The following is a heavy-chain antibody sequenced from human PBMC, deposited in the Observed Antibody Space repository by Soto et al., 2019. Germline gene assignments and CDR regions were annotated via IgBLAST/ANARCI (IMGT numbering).Heavy chain of an antibody. CDR2: ISSSSSTI. D-gene: IGHD6-13*01. CDR3: ARHPERIAEIGWFGP. Sequence: EVQLVESGGGLVQPGGSLRLSCAASGFTFSSYSMNSVRQAPGKGLEWVSYISSSSSTIYYADSVKGRFTISRDNAKNSLYLQMNSLRAEDTAVYYCARHPERIAEIGWFGPWGQGTLVTVSS. V-gene: IGHV3-48*01. CDR1: GFTFSSYS. J-gene: IGHJ5*02.